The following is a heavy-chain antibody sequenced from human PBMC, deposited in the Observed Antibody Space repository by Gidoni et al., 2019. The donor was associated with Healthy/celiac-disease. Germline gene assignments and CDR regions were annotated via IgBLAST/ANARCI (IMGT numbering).Heavy chain of an antibody. D-gene: IGHD6-19*01. V-gene: IGHV4-34*01. CDR2: INHSGST. CDR3: ARALGGWHSSGWYY. Sequence: GLEWIGEINHSGSTNYNPSLKSRVTISVDTSKNQFSLKLSSVTAADTAVYYCARALGGWHSSGWYYWGQGTLVTVSS. J-gene: IGHJ4*02.